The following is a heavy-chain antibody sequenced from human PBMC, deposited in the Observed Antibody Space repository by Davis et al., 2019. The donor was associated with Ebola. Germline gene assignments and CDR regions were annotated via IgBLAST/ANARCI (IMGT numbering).Heavy chain of an antibody. J-gene: IGHJ2*01. CDR2: IRSYNDNT. D-gene: IGHD6-13*01. Sequence: ASVKVSCKASGYSFSSYGITWVRQAPGKGLEWLGWIRSYNDNTKYGKNFQGRVTMTTDTSQSTAYMGLRSMRSDDTAVYYCARVGAIAAAGHYWYFDLWGRGTLVTVSS. V-gene: IGHV1-18*01. CDR3: ARVGAIAAAGHYWYFDL. CDR1: GYSFSSYG.